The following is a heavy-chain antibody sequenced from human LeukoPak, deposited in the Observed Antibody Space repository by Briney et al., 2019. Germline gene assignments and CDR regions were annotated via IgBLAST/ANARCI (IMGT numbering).Heavy chain of an antibody. CDR1: GGTFSSYA. V-gene: IGHV1-69*05. CDR2: IIPIFGTA. Sequence: SVKVSCKASGGTFSSYAISWVRQAPGQGLEWMGRIIPIFGTANYAQKFQGRVTITTDESTSTAYMELSSLRSEDTAVNYCASYIGACSGGSCYHWFDPWGQGTLVTVSS. J-gene: IGHJ5*02. CDR3: ASYIGACSGGSCYHWFDP. D-gene: IGHD2-15*01.